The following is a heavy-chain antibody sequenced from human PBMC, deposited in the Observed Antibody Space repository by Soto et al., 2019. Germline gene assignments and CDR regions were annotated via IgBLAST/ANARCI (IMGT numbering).Heavy chain of an antibody. CDR1: GDSISSYY. V-gene: IGHV4-4*07. Sequence: SETLSLTCSVSGDSISSYYWSWIRQSAGKGLEWIGRTYITGDTNYNPSLKSRVTMSLDTSKNQLSLKLRSVTAADTAVYYCAREYTGIVDGPTPFYFDYWGQGTPVTVSS. D-gene: IGHD6-19*01. CDR2: TYITGDT. J-gene: IGHJ4*02. CDR3: AREYTGIVDGPTPFYFDY.